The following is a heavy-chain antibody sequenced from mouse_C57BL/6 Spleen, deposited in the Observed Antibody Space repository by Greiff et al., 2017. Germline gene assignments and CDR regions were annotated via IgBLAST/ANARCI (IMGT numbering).Heavy chain of an antibody. Sequence: QVQLQQPGAELVMPGASVKLSCKASGYTFTSYWMHWVKQRPGQGLEWIGEIDPSDSYTNYNQKFKGKSTLTVDKSSSTAYMQLSSLTSEDSAVYYCARSRDYYGSSAWYFDVWGTGTTVTVSS. J-gene: IGHJ1*03. D-gene: IGHD1-1*01. CDR3: ARSRDYYGSSAWYFDV. CDR2: IDPSDSYT. V-gene: IGHV1-69*01. CDR1: GYTFTSYW.